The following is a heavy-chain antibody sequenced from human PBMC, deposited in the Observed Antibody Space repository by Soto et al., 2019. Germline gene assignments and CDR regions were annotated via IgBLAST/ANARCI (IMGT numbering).Heavy chain of an antibody. CDR1: GFSLSTSGVG. J-gene: IGHJ5*02. V-gene: IGHV2-5*02. CDR2: IYWEDDK. D-gene: IGHD3-3*01. CDR3: AHSYYDFWSGYSRVGWFDP. Sequence: QITLKESGPTLVKPTQPLTLTCTFSGFSLSTSGVGVGWIRQPPGKALEWLALIYWEDDKRYSPSLKSSLTIAKNTSKNQVVLTMTNMDTVDTATYYCAHSYYDFWSGYSRVGWFDPWGQGTLVTVSS.